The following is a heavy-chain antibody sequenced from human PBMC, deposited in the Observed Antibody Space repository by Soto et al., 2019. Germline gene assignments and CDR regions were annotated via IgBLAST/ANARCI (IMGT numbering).Heavy chain of an antibody. CDR1: GGSISSGGYY. CDR2: SYYSGTT. J-gene: IGHJ5*02. CDR3: ARIYYYYDSSGYCDP. Sequence: PSETLSLTCTVSGGSISSGGYYWSWIRQHPGKGLEWIGYSYYSGTTYHNPSLKSRVTMSVDTSKNQFSLKLSSVTAADTAIYYCARIYYYYDSSGYCDPWGQGTPVTVSS. D-gene: IGHD3-22*01. V-gene: IGHV4-31*03.